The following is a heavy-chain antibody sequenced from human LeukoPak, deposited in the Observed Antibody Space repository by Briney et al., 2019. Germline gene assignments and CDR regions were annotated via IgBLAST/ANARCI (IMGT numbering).Heavy chain of an antibody. D-gene: IGHD2-2*01. CDR1: GYTFNTYG. V-gene: IGHV1-18*01. Sequence: ASVKVSCKASGYTFNTYGISWVRQAPGQGLEWKGCIIISTGNTKYAQKHQGRVTMTTDTSTSTAYLELRNLRSDDTGVYYCARFPLGYCSSTSCLDWGQGTLVTVSS. J-gene: IGHJ4*02. CDR3: ARFPLGYCSSTSCLD. CDR2: IIISTGNT.